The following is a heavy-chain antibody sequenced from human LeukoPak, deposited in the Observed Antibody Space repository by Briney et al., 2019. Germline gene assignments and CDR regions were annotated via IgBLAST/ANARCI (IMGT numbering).Heavy chain of an antibody. CDR2: ISSSGSTI. J-gene: IGHJ3*02. V-gene: IGHV3-11*04. CDR1: GFTFSDYY. D-gene: IGHD4-23*01. CDR3: ARDRTPSPVNDAFDI. Sequence: PGGSLRLSCAASGFTFSDYYMSWIRQAPGKGLEWVSYISSSGSTIYYADSVKGRFTISRDNAKNSLCLQMNSLRAEDTAVYYCARDRTPSPVNDAFDIWGQGTMVTVSS.